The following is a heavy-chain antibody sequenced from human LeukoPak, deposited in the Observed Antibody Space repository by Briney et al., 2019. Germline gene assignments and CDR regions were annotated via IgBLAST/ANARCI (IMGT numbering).Heavy chain of an antibody. D-gene: IGHD6-19*01. Sequence: GGSLRLSCAASGFTVSSKYMSWVRQAPGKGLEWVSVIYTGETTYYADSVKGRFTISRDNSKNTLYLQMDGLRVEDTAVYYCAKVGAVAAVENWGQGALVTVSS. CDR1: GFTVSSKY. V-gene: IGHV3-66*01. J-gene: IGHJ4*02. CDR3: AKVGAVAAVEN. CDR2: IYTGETT.